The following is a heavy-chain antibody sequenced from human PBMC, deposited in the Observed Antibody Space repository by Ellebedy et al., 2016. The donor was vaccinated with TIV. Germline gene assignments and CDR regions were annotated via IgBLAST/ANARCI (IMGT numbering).Heavy chain of an antibody. Sequence: GESLKISCAAPGLTFSSYWMHWVRQGPGQGLVWVSRITEDGSTTTYAESVKGRFTISRDNAKDTVYLQMNSLRAEDTAVYDCARGHASGFQKDAFDLWGQGTVVTVSS. V-gene: IGHV3-74*01. CDR3: ARGHASGFQKDAFDL. CDR1: GLTFSSYW. J-gene: IGHJ3*01. CDR2: ITEDGSTT. D-gene: IGHD3-22*01.